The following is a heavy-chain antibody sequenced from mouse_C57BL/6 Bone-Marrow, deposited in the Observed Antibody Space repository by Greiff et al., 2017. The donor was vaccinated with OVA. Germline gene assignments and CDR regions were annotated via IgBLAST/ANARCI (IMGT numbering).Heavy chain of an antibody. J-gene: IGHJ4*01. D-gene: IGHD2-12*01. V-gene: IGHV1-15*01. CDR3: ARNSPYYAMDY. Sequence: VQLQQSGAELVRPGASVTLSCKASGYTFTDYEMHWVKQTPVHGLEWIGAIDPETGGTAYNQKFKGKAILTADKSSSTAYMELRSLTSEDSAVYYCARNSPYYAMDYWGQGTSVTVSS. CDR1: GYTFTDYE. CDR2: IDPETGGT.